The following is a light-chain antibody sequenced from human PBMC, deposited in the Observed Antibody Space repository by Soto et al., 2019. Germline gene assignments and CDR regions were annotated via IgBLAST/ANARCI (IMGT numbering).Light chain of an antibody. CDR2: EVS. CDR3: SSSTSSSTIVV. Sequence: QSALTQPASVSGSPGQSITISCTGTSSDVGGYNYVSWYQQHPGKAPKLMIYEVSNRPSGVSNRFSGSKSGNTASLTISGRQAEDEAAYYCSSSTSSSTIVVFGGGTKLTVL. CDR1: SSDVGGYNY. V-gene: IGLV2-14*01. J-gene: IGLJ2*01.